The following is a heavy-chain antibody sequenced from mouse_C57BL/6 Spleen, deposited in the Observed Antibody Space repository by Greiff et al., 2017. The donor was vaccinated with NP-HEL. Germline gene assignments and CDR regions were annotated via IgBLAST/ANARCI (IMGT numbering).Heavy chain of an antibody. Sequence: EVMLVESGGGLVKPGGSLKLSCAASGFTFSSYAMSWVRQTPEKRLEWVATISDGGSYTYYPDNVKGRFTISRDNAKNNLYLQMSHLKSEDTAMYYCARDGGVMPYFDYWGQGTTLTVSS. CDR2: ISDGGSYT. J-gene: IGHJ2*01. CDR1: GFTFSSYA. D-gene: IGHD2-2*01. CDR3: ARDGGVMPYFDY. V-gene: IGHV5-4*01.